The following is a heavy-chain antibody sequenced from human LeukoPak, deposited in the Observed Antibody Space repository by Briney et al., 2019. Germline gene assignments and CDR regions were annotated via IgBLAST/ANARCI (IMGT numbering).Heavy chain of an antibody. D-gene: IGHD4-11*01. Sequence: ASVKVSCKASGYTFTSYGISWVRQAPGQGLEWMGWISAYNGNTNYAQKFQDRVTMTTDTSTNTVYMELRSLRSDDTAVYFCARDSIYPDYYYYYGVDVWGQGTTVTVSS. CDR2: ISAYNGNT. CDR3: ARDSIYPDYYYYYGVDV. V-gene: IGHV1-18*01. J-gene: IGHJ6*02. CDR1: GYTFTSYG.